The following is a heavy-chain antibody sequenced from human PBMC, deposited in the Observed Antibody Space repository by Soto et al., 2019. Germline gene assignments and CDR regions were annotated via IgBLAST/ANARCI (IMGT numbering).Heavy chain of an antibody. CDR3: TRWYSGYDYFDY. Sequence: GGSLRLSCAASGFTFSGSAMHWVRQASGKGLEWVGRIRSKANSYATAYAASVKGRFTISRDDSKNTAYLQMNSLKTEYTAVYYCTRWYSGYDYFDYWGQGTLVTVSS. J-gene: IGHJ4*02. V-gene: IGHV3-73*01. D-gene: IGHD5-12*01. CDR1: GFTFSGSA. CDR2: IRSKANSYAT.